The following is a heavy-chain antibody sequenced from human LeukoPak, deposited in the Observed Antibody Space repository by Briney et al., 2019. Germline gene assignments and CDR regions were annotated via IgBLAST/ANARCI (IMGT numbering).Heavy chain of an antibody. CDR3: AKDGGLWVSAHWGDS. CDR2: IWYDGSNK. Sequence: GGSLRLSCAASGFTFSSYGMRWVRQAPGKGLEWVAVIWYDGSNKYYADSVKGRFTISRDNSKNTLYLQMNSLRAEDTAVYYCAKDGGLWVSAHWGDSWGRGTLVTVSS. J-gene: IGHJ4*02. D-gene: IGHD7-27*01. V-gene: IGHV3-33*06. CDR1: GFTFSSYG.